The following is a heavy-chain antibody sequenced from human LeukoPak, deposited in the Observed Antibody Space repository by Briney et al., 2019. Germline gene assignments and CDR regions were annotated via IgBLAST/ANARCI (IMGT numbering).Heavy chain of an antibody. D-gene: IGHD5-12*01. CDR2: ISYDGSNK. Sequence: GGSLRLSCAASGFTFSSYAMHWVRQAPGKGLEWVAVISYDGSNKYYADSVKGRFTISRDNSKNTLYLQMNSLRAEDTAVYYCARGRWEATISGVGWFDPWGQGTLVTVSS. J-gene: IGHJ5*02. V-gene: IGHV3-30*04. CDR3: ARGRWEATISGVGWFDP. CDR1: GFTFSSYA.